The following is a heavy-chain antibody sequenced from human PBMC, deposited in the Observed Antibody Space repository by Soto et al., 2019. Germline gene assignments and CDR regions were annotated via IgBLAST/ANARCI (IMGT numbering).Heavy chain of an antibody. CDR3: ANAFSGYYDY. CDR2: ISYDGSNK. J-gene: IGHJ4*02. V-gene: IGHV3-30*18. CDR1: VFTFSIYG. Sequence: WGSLLVSCASSVFTFSIYGMPWVRQAPGKGLEWVAVISYDGSNKYYADSVKGRFTISRDNSKNTLYLQMNSLRAEDTSVYYCANAFSGYYDYWGQGTLVTVSS. D-gene: IGHD3-22*01.